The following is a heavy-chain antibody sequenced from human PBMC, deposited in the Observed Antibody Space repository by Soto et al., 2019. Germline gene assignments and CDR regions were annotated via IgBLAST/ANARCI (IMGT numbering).Heavy chain of an antibody. D-gene: IGHD6-13*01. CDR3: ARRIAAAGVVYYYYGMDV. CDR1: GFTFSSYW. Sequence: GGSLRLSCAASGFTFSSYWMSWVRQAPGKGLGWVANIKQDGSEKYYVDSVKGRFTISRDNAKNSLYLQMNSLRAEDTAVYYCARRIAAAGVVYYYYGMDVWGQGTTVTVSS. V-gene: IGHV3-7*03. J-gene: IGHJ6*02. CDR2: IKQDGSEK.